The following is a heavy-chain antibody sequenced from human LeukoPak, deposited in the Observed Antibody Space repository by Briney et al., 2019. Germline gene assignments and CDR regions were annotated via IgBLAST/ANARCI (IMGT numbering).Heavy chain of an antibody. CDR3: ASGGIPDYSDY. V-gene: IGHV4-59*08. Sequence: SETLSLTCTVSGGSTSKYYWTWIRQPPGKGLEWIVYISYSGSTNYNPSLKTRLIISVDTSKNQFSLNLYFLTAADTAVYYCASGGIPDYSDYWGQGALVTVSS. CDR1: GGSTSKYY. J-gene: IGHJ4*02. CDR2: ISYSGST.